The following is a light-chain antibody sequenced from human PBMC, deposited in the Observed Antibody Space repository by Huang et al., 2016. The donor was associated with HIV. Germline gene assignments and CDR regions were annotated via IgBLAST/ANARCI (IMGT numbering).Light chain of an antibody. CDR3: QHYNNWPPWT. V-gene: IGKV3D-15*01. CDR2: DAS. Sequence: EIVMTQSPATLSVSPGERATLSCRASQGVSNNIAWYQQKPGQTPRLLIHDASTRATGIAAKFSGRGSGTDFTLTITSLQPEDSAVYYCQHYNNWPPWTFGPGTQVEI. CDR1: QGVSNN. J-gene: IGKJ1*01.